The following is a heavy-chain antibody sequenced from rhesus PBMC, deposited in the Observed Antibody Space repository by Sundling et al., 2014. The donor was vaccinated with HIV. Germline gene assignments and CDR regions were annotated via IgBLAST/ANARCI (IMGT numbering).Heavy chain of an antibody. J-gene: IGHJ4*01. D-gene: IGHD3-3*01. CDR1: GGSISGGYG. V-gene: IGHV4-76*01. Sequence: QVQLQESGPGLLKPSETLSLTCAVSGGSISGGYGWLWIRQPPGKGLEWIGNIYSSSGNTYYNPSLKSRVTISTDTSKNRFSLKLNSVTAADTAVYYCARDQLTVFGLGGADYWGQGVLVTVSS. CDR2: IYSSSGNT. CDR3: ARDQLTVFGLGGADY.